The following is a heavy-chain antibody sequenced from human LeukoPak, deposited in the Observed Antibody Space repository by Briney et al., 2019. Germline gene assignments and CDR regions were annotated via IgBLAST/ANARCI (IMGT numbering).Heavy chain of an antibody. D-gene: IGHD1-26*01. CDR3: ARVLSRSEYSGSYSAFDI. J-gene: IGHJ3*02. CDR2: IYHSGST. Sequence: SETLSLTCTVSGYSISSGYYWGWIRQPPGKGLEWIGSIYHSGSTYYNPSLKSRVTISVDTSKNQFSLKLSSVTAADTAVYYCARVLSRSEYSGSYSAFDIWGQGTMVTVSS. V-gene: IGHV4-38-2*02. CDR1: GYSISSGYY.